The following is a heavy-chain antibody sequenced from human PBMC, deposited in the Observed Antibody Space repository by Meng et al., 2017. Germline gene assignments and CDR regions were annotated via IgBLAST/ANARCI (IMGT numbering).Heavy chain of an antibody. CDR3: AHIPYSSSWYEYFQH. J-gene: IGHJ1*01. Sequence: FKGFGPTLVKPTQTPTLTCTFSGFSLSTSGVGVGWIRQPPGKALEWLALIYWNDDKRYSPSLKSRLTITKDTSKNQVVLTMTNMDPVDTATYYCAHIPYSSSWYEYFQHWGQGTLVTVSS. CDR1: GFSLSTSGVG. D-gene: IGHD6-13*01. V-gene: IGHV2-5*01. CDR2: IYWNDDK.